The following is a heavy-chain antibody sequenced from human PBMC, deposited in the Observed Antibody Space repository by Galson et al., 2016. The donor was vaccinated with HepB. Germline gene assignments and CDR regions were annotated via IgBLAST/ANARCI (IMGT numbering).Heavy chain of an antibody. J-gene: IGHJ6*02. V-gene: IGHV3-53*01. Sequence: SLRLSCAVSGFTVSSNDMSWVRQAPGKGLEWVSVIYSGGSTYYADSVKGRFTISGDSSRNTLYLQMNSLRAEDTAVYYCASAYYGNYYYYAMDVWGRGTTVTVSS. CDR2: IYSGGST. D-gene: IGHD1-26*01. CDR1: GFTVSSND. CDR3: ASAYYGNYYYYAMDV.